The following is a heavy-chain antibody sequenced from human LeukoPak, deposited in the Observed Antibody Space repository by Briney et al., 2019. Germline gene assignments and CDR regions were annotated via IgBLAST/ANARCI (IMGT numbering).Heavy chain of an antibody. J-gene: IGHJ6*02. V-gene: IGHV3-23*01. CDR2: ISGSGGSA. Sequence: GGSLSLSCAASGFTFSSYAMSWVRQAPGKGLEWVSAISGSGGSAYYADSVKGRFTISRDNSKNTLYLRMNSLRAEDTAVYYCAKCPRGYCSGGSYYSAYYYGMDVWGQGTTVTVSS. D-gene: IGHD2-15*01. CDR3: AKCPRGYCSGGSYYSAYYYGMDV. CDR1: GFTFSSYA.